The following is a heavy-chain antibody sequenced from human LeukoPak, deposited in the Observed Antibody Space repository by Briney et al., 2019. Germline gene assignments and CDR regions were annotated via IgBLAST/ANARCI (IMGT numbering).Heavy chain of an antibody. J-gene: IGHJ6*03. Sequence: GGSLRLSCAASGFTFSSYWMSWVRQAPGKGLEWVANIKQDGSEKYYVDSVKGRFTISRDNAKNSLYLQMNSLRAEDTAVYYCARDSGDYVPHYMDVWGKGTTVTVSS. CDR3: ARDSGDYVPHYMDV. V-gene: IGHV3-7*01. CDR1: GFTFSSYW. CDR2: IKQDGSEK. D-gene: IGHD4-17*01.